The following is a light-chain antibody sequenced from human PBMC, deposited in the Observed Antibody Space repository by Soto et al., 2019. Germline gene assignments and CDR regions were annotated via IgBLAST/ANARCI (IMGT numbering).Light chain of an antibody. CDR3: QQDSIFYLS. V-gene: IGKV1-5*03. CDR2: KAS. Sequence: DIQMTQSPSTVSASVGDRVTITCRASQSISSWLAWYQQKPGKAPKLLIQKASSLESVVPSRFSGSGSGTGFTLAISSRHPDDFATDYCQQDSIFYLSFCGGTKVEIK. J-gene: IGKJ4*01. CDR1: QSISSW.